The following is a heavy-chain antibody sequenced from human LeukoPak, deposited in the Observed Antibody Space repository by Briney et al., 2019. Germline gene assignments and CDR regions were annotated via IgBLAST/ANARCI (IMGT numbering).Heavy chain of an antibody. CDR1: GYTFTGYY. J-gene: IGHJ4*02. D-gene: IGHD6-6*01. CDR3: ARERIAARDFDY. V-gene: IGHV1-2*02. Sequence: ASVKVSCKASGYTFTGYYMHWVRQAPGQGLEWMGWINPNSGGTNYAQKFQGRVTMTRDTSISTAYMELSRVRSDDPAVYYCARERIAARDFDYWGQRTLVTVSS. CDR2: INPNSGGT.